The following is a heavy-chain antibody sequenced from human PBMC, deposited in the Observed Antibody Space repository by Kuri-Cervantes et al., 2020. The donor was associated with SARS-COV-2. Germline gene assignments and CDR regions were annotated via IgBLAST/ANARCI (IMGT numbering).Heavy chain of an antibody. CDR2: ITRSSVYI. CDR3: ARDSLVTGFGELMGFDP. J-gene: IGHJ5*02. V-gene: IGHV3-21*01. D-gene: IGHD3-10*01. CDR1: GFTFSAYT. Sequence: GESLKISCVASGFTFSAYTLNWVRQAPGKGLEWVSSITRSSVYISYADSLKGRFTISRDNAKNSLYLQMNSLRAEDTAVYYCARDSLVTGFGELMGFDPWGQGTLVTVSS.